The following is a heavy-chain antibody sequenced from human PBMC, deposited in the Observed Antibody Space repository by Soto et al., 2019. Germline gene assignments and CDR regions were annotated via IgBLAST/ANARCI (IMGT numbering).Heavy chain of an antibody. CDR1: AFTLSSYW. CDR2: IDTDGITT. V-gene: IGHV3-74*01. Sequence: EVSLRLSCAASAFTLSSYWMHWVRQAPGKWLVWVSRIDTDGITTNYADSVKGRFTISRDNAENTLYLKMNSLRAEDTAVYYCARDHCTTSTCYTVWFGPWGQGTLVTVS. D-gene: IGHD2-2*02. CDR3: ARDHCTTSTCYTVWFGP. J-gene: IGHJ5*02.